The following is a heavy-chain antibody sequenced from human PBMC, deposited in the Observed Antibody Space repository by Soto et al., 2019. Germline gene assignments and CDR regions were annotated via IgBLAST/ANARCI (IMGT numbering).Heavy chain of an antibody. Sequence: QVQLVESGGGVVQPGRSLRLSCAASGFIFNTYDMHWVRQAPGKGLEWVAVISYDGSNKYYADSVKGRLTISRDNSKKMLDLKMNSLRPEDTAVYYCAKGQHCSSTSCYFYYYGRDVWGQGTKVAVSS. V-gene: IGHV3-30*18. CDR1: GFIFNTYD. CDR2: ISYDGSNK. D-gene: IGHD2-2*01. CDR3: AKGQHCSSTSCYFYYYGRDV. J-gene: IGHJ6*02.